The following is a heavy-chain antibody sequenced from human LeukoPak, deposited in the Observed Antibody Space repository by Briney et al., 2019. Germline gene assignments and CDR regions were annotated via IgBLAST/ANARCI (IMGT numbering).Heavy chain of an antibody. CDR1: GGTFSSYA. Sequence: GASVKVSCKASGGTFSSYAISWVRQAPGQGLEWMGGIIPIFGTANYAQKFQGRVTITADESTSTAYMELSSLRSEDTAVYYCARIRAAAAGSPWADYWGQGTLVTVSS. CDR2: IIPIFGTA. CDR3: ARIRAAAAGSPWADY. J-gene: IGHJ4*02. V-gene: IGHV1-69*13. D-gene: IGHD6-13*01.